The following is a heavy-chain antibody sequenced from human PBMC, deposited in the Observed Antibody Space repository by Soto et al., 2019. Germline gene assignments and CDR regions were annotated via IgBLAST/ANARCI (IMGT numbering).Heavy chain of an antibody. Sequence: QLQLQESGSGLVEPSQTLSLTCAVSGGSISSGGYSWSWIRQPPGKGLEWIGYIQHGGSTYYNPSLKSRVTISVDRPKNQFSLKLTSVTAADTAVYYCARAHYGDYGYGMDVWGQGTTVTVSS. CDR1: GGSISSGGYS. CDR2: IQHGGST. J-gene: IGHJ6*02. V-gene: IGHV4-30-2*01. CDR3: ARAHYGDYGYGMDV. D-gene: IGHD4-17*01.